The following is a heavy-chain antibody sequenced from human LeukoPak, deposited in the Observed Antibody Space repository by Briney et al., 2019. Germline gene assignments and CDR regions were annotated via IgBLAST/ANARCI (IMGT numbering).Heavy chain of an antibody. CDR1: GFTFSTYG. D-gene: IGHD6-13*01. J-gene: IGHJ4*02. CDR2: IWNDGTNK. CDR3: ARDGVSSSNWPHFDY. Sequence: GGSLRLSCAASGFTFSTYGMHWVRQAPGKGLEWVGDIWNDGTNKYYADSVKGRFAISRDNSKNTLYLQMNSLRPEDTAVYYCARDGVSSSNWPHFDYWGQGTLVTVSS. V-gene: IGHV3-33*01.